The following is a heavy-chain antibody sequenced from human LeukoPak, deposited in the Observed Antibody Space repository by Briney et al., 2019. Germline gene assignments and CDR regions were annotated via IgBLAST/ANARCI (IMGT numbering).Heavy chain of an antibody. CDR1: GFTFSSYA. Sequence: TGGSLRLSCAASGFTFSSYAMSWVRQAPGKGLEWVANIKQDGSEKYYVDSVKGRFTISRDNAKNSLYLQMNSLRAEDTAVYYCARDIYEYCSSTSCYYYYGMDVWGQGTTVTVSS. V-gene: IGHV3-7*01. D-gene: IGHD2-2*01. CDR2: IKQDGSEK. CDR3: ARDIYEYCSSTSCYYYYGMDV. J-gene: IGHJ6*02.